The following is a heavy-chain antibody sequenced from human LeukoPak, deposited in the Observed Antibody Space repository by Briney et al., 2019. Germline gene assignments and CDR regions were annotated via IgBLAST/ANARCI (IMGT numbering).Heavy chain of an antibody. Sequence: SETLSLTCAVYGGSFSGYYWTWIRQPPGRGLEWIGEINHSGTTNYNPSLKSRVTISGDTSRNQFSLRLSSVTAADTAVYFCARRNYGDYDHYFDYWGQGILVTVSS. CDR1: GGSFSGYY. CDR3: ARRNYGDYDHYFDY. V-gene: IGHV4-34*01. J-gene: IGHJ4*02. D-gene: IGHD4-17*01. CDR2: INHSGTT.